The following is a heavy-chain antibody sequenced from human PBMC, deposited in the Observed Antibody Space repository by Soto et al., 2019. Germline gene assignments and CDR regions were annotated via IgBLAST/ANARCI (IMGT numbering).Heavy chain of an antibody. CDR1: GFTFSSYA. V-gene: IGHV3-30-3*01. J-gene: IGHJ4*02. Sequence: QVQLVESGGGVVQPGRSLRLSCAASGFTFSSYAMHGVRQAPGKGLEWVAVISYDGSNKYYADSVKGRFTISRDNSKNTLYLQMNSLRAEDTAVYYCASGGSSGCYDKVPPAYWGQGTLVTVSS. D-gene: IGHD6-19*01. CDR2: ISYDGSNK. CDR3: ASGGSSGCYDKVPPAY.